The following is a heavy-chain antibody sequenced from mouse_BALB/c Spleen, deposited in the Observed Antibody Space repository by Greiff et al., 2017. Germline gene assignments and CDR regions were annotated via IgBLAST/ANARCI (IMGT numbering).Heavy chain of an antibody. CDR3: ARRYGQVPYYAMDY. CDR1: GFTFSDYY. CDR2: ISDGGSYT. Sequence: EVKLMESGGGLVKPGGSLKLSCAASGFTFSDYYMYWVRQTPEKRLEWVATISDGGSYTYYPDSVKGRFTISRDNAKNNLYLQMSSLKSEDTAMYYCARRYGQVPYYAMDYWGQGTSVTVSS. J-gene: IGHJ4*01. V-gene: IGHV5-4*02. D-gene: IGHD2-10*02.